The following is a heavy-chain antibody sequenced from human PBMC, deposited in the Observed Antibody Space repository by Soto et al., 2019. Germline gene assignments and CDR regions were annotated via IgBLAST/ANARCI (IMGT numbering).Heavy chain of an antibody. CDR1: GFTFSDHY. CDR2: TRDKAHSYTT. V-gene: IGHV3-72*01. CDR3: ARVYSTTWYGSFFDY. Sequence: EVQLVESGGGLVQPGGSLRLSCAASGFTFSDHYMDWVRQAPGKGLEWVGRTRDKAHSYTTEYAASVKGRFSISRDDSMXSLYLQMNSLKTEDTAVYYCARVYSTTWYGSFFDYCGQGTLVTVSS. D-gene: IGHD6-13*01. J-gene: IGHJ4*02.